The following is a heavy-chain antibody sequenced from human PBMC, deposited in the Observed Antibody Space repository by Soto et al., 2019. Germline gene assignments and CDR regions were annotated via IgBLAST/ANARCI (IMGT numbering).Heavy chain of an antibody. D-gene: IGHD6-13*01. CDR3: ARDGIAAAGTGVFDY. CDR2: IYYSGST. V-gene: IGHV4-39*07. Sequence: SETLSLTCTVSGGSISSSSYYWGWIRQPPGKGLEWIGNIYYSGSTNYNPSLKSRVTISVDTSKNQFSLKLSSVTAADTAVYYCARDGIAAAGTGVFDYWGQGTLVTVSS. J-gene: IGHJ4*02. CDR1: GGSISSSSYY.